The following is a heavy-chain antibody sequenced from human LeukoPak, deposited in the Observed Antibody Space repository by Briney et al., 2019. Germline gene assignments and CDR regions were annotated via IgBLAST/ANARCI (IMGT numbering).Heavy chain of an antibody. CDR1: GYTFTSYG. CDR2: ISAYNGNT. D-gene: IGHD3-22*01. J-gene: IGHJ6*02. Sequence: ASVKVSCKASGYTFTSYGISWVRQAPGQGLEWMGWISAYNGNTNYAQKLQGRVTMTTDTSTSTAYMELRSLRSDDTAVYYCARDTRGDYYDSSGFYGMDVWGQGTTVTVSS. CDR3: ARDTRGDYYDSSGFYGMDV. V-gene: IGHV1-18*01.